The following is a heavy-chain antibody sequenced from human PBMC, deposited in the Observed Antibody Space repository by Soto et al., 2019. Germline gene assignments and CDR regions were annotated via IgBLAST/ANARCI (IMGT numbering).Heavy chain of an antibody. J-gene: IGHJ4*02. CDR1: GYTFITYG. CDR2: ISAYNSNT. CDR3: ARGYSGSYFDY. V-gene: IGHV1-18*01. Sequence: ASVKVSCKASGYTFITYGISWVRQAPGQGLEWMGWISAYNSNTNYAQKFQGRVTMTTDTSTSTAYMELRTLGSDDTAVYYCARGYSGSYFDYWGQGTLVTVSS. D-gene: IGHD1-26*01.